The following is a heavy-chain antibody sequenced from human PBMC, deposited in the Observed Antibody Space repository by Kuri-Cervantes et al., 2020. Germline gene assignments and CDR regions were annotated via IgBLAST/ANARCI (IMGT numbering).Heavy chain of an antibody. CDR1: GYTFTGYY. J-gene: IGHJ4*02. CDR3: ARAVATYGDYRRNFDY. Sequence: SVKVSCKASGYTFTGYYMHWVRQAPGQGLEWMGRIIPILGIANYAQKFQGRVTITADKSTSTAYMELSSLRSDDTAVYYCARAVATYGDYRRNFDYWGQGTLVTVSS. CDR2: IIPILGIA. V-gene: IGHV1-69*04. D-gene: IGHD4-17*01.